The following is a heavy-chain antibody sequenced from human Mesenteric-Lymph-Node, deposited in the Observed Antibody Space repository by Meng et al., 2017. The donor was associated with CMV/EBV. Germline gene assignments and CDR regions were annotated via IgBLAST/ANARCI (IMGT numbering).Heavy chain of an antibody. CDR2: VHYTGST. CDR3: ARPFPSWQSPRLDPFGA. CDR1: GDSISSFYY. Sequence: LQVRELGPGQVKPSEPLPLTCTVSGDSISSFYYWGWIRQPPGRGLEWIGSVHYTGSTYYSPSLKSRVTVSVDTSKNQFSLRLTSVTAADTAVYYCARPFPSWQSPRLDPFGAWGQGTLVTVSS. D-gene: IGHD6-19*01. V-gene: IGHV4-39*01. J-gene: IGHJ5*02.